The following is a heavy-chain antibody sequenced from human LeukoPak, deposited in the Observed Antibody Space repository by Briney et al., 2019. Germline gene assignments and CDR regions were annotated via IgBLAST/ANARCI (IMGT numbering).Heavy chain of an antibody. CDR2: INPNSGGT. J-gene: IGHJ5*02. Sequence: ASVKVSCKASGYTFTGYYMHWVRQAPGQGLEWMGWINPNSGGTNYAQKFQGRVTMTRDTSISTAYMELSRLRSDDTTVYYCARVLRVGIAAGGAWGQGTLVTVSS. CDR3: ARVLRVGIAAGGA. V-gene: IGHV1-2*02. D-gene: IGHD6-13*01. CDR1: GYTFTGYY.